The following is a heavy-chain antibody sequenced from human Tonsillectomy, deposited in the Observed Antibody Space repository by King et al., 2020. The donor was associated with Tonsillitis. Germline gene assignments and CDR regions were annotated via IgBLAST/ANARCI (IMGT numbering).Heavy chain of an antibody. V-gene: IGHV3-15*01. Sequence: VQLVESGGGLVKPGGSLRLSCAASGFTFSNAWMSWVRQAPGKGLEWVGRIKSKTDGGTTDYAAPVKGRFTISRDDSKNTLYLQMNSLKTEDTAVYYCTPGGSVYDFWSGQNWFDPWGQGTLVTVSS. CDR2: IKSKTDGGTT. CDR1: GFTFSNAW. J-gene: IGHJ5*02. CDR3: TPGGSVYDFWSGQNWFDP. D-gene: IGHD3-3*01.